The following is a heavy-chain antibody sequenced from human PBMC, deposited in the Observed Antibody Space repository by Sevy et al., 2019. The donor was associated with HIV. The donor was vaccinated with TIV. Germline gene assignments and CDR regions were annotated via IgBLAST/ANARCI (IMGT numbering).Heavy chain of an antibody. V-gene: IGHV3-30-3*01. D-gene: IGHD6-13*01. Sequence: GGSLRLSCAASGFTFSSYAMHWVRQAPGKGLEWVAVISYDGSNKYYADSVKGGFTISRDNSKNTLYLQMNSLRAEDTAVYYCARDRRYSSRTRNYYYYYGMDVWGQGTTVTVSS. CDR2: ISYDGSNK. J-gene: IGHJ6*02. CDR1: GFTFSSYA. CDR3: ARDRRYSSRTRNYYYYYGMDV.